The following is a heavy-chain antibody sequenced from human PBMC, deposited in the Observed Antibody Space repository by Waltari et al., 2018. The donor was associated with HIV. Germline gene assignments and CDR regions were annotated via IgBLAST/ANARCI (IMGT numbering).Heavy chain of an antibody. J-gene: IGHJ4*02. CDR1: GGSISSYY. D-gene: IGHD5-18*01. Sequence: QVQLQESGPGLVKPSETLSLTCTVPGGSISSYYWIWIRPPPGKGLEWIGYIYYRGSTNYNPSHKSRVTISVDTSKNQFSLKLSSVTAADTAVYYCARHRAQGYSYLWYFDYWGQGTLVTVSS. V-gene: IGHV4-59*08. CDR3: ARHRAQGYSYLWYFDY. CDR2: IYYRGST.